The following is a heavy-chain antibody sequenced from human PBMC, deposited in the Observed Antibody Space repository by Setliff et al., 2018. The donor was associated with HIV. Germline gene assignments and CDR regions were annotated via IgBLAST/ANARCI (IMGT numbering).Heavy chain of an antibody. CDR2: INTNTGSP. CDR3: TRDLTRTVMTREGPSYYYYYMDV. D-gene: IGHD2-21*02. J-gene: IGHJ6*03. V-gene: IGHV7-4-1*02. Sequence: GASVKVSCKASGYTFTDYGMNWVRQAPGQGLEWMGWINTNTGSPTYARGFTGRFVFSLDTSISTTYLQINSLEAEDTAVYYCTRDLTRTVMTREGPSYYYYYMDVWGKGTTVTV. CDR1: GYTFTDYG.